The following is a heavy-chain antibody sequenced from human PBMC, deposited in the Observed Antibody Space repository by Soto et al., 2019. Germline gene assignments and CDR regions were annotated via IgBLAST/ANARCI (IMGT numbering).Heavy chain of an antibody. CDR2: INAGNGNT. V-gene: IGHV1-3*01. D-gene: IGHD5-12*01. J-gene: IGHJ1*01. CDR3: ARDQKGSGYDFFQY. Sequence: QVPLVQSGAEVKKPGASVKVSCKASGYTFTSYAMHWVRQAPGQRLEWMGWINAGNGNTKYSQKFQGRVTITRDTSESTAYMELSSLRSEDTAVYYCARDQKGSGYDFFQYWGQGTLVTVSS. CDR1: GYTFTSYA.